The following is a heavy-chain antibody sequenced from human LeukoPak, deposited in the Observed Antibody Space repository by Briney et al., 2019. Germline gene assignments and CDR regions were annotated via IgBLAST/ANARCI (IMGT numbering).Heavy chain of an antibody. D-gene: IGHD3-22*01. Sequence: ASVKVSCKASGYXFSSYGMSWVRQAPGQGLEWMGWISAYNGDTNYAQKLQDRVTMSTDTSTRTAYMELRSLRSDDTAVYYCASNTGSDSSGYAYWGQGTLVTVSS. CDR2: ISAYNGDT. J-gene: IGHJ4*02. CDR3: ASNTGSDSSGYAY. V-gene: IGHV1-18*01. CDR1: GYXFSSYG.